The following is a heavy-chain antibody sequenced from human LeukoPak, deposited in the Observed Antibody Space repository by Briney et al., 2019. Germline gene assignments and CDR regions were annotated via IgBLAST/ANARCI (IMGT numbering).Heavy chain of an antibody. Sequence: GGSLRLSCAASGFTFSNYGMSWVRQAPGQGLEWVSAISGSAGSTYYADSVKGRFTISRDNSKNTLYLQMNSLRAEDTAVYYCASVSTVVTPFDYWGQGTLVTVSS. CDR1: GFTFSNYG. J-gene: IGHJ4*02. D-gene: IGHD4-23*01. CDR2: ISGSAGST. V-gene: IGHV3-23*01. CDR3: ASVSTVVTPFDY.